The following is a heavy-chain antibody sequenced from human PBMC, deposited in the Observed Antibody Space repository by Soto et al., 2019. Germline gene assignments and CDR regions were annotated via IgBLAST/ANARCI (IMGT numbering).Heavy chain of an antibody. D-gene: IGHD2-2*01. Sequence: QVQLQQWGAGLLKPSETLSLTCAVYGGSFSGYYWSWIRQPPGKGLEWIGEINHSGSTNYNPSLKSRVTISVDTSQNQFSLKLSSVTAADTAVYYCARGLEFCSSTSCYVIGAFDIWGQGTMVTVSS. J-gene: IGHJ3*02. CDR3: ARGLEFCSSTSCYVIGAFDI. CDR2: INHSGST. CDR1: GGSFSGYY. V-gene: IGHV4-34*01.